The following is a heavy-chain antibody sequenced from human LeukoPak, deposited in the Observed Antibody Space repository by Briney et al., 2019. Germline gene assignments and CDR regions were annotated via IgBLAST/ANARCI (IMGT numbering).Heavy chain of an antibody. Sequence: SQALSLTCDISGDTVSSNSAAWNWIRQSPSRGLEWLGRTYYRSKWYYDYAVSVKSRITISPDTSKNQFSLQLNSVTADDTAVYYCARGFALDFWGQGTMVTVSS. V-gene: IGHV6-1*01. CDR3: ARGFALDF. CDR1: GDTVSSNSAA. J-gene: IGHJ3*01. CDR2: TYYRSKWYY.